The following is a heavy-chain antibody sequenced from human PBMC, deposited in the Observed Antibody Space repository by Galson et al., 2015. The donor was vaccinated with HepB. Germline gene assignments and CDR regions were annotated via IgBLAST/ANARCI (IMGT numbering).Heavy chain of an antibody. Sequence: SLRLSCAASGFTFSYYAMSWVRQAPGKGLEWISAITPSGDNIYSADSMKGRFTISRDNSRNTLFLQMNSLRADDTAIYFCAKVFPEKTSGWYRQALYYFDSWGQGTRVTVSS. CDR1: GFTFSYYA. CDR3: AKVFPEKTSGWYRQALYYFDS. V-gene: IGHV3-23*01. D-gene: IGHD6-19*01. J-gene: IGHJ4*02. CDR2: ITPSGDNI.